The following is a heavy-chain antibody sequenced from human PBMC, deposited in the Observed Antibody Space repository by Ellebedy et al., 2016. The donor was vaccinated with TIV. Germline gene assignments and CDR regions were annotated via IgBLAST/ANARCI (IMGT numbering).Heavy chain of an antibody. CDR2: ISASGHST. CDR1: GFTFRDYG. CDR3: ARDRAYSGGYVDV. J-gene: IGHJ6*04. V-gene: IGHV3-23*01. Sequence: GESLKISXAASGFTFRDYGMSWVRQAPGNGLAWVSFISASGHSTYYTDAVKGRFTISRDNSKNTLYLQMNSVRAEDTAVYYCARDRAYSGGYVDVWGKGTTGTGSS. D-gene: IGHD6-25*01.